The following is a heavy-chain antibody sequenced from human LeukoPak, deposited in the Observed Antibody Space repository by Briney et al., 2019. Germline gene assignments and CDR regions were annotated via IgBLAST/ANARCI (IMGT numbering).Heavy chain of an antibody. J-gene: IGHJ4*02. V-gene: IGHV4-38-2*02. CDR2: IYHSGTT. D-gene: IGHD6-19*01. CDR3: ARDLAVAGTGYDY. CDR1: GYSFSTGFY. Sequence: SETLSLTCTVSGYSFSTGFYWGWIRQPPGRGLEWIGSIYHSGTTYYNPSLNSRVTISVDTSKNQFSLKVRSVTAADTAVYYCARDLAVAGTGYDYWGQGTLVTVSS.